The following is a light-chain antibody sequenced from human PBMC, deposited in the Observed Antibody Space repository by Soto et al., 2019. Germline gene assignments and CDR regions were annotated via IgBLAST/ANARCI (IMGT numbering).Light chain of an antibody. CDR2: EDN. Sequence: NFMLTQPHSVSESPGKTVTISCTRSSGSIASNYVQWYQQRPGSAPTTVIYEDNQRPSGVPDRFSGSIDSSSNPASLTISGLKTEDEAEYYCSLYTTASTYVFGTGTKVTVL. CDR1: SGSIASNY. V-gene: IGLV6-57*04. CDR3: SLYTTASTYV. J-gene: IGLJ1*01.